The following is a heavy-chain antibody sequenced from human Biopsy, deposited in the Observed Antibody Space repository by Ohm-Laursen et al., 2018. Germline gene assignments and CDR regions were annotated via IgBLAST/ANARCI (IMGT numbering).Heavy chain of an antibody. CDR1: GNTFATYH. V-gene: IGHV1-46*01. D-gene: IGHD5-24*01. CDR3: ARAGVGSDGTDSYYYGMDV. CDR2: ISPSGATT. Sequence: ASVKASCKASGNTFATYHIHCGRQAPGQGLEWMGVISPSGATTSFSQKFQGRITMTRDTSTGTVYMDLNSLGSEDTAVYYCARAGVGSDGTDSYYYGMDVWGPGTTVTVSS. J-gene: IGHJ6*02.